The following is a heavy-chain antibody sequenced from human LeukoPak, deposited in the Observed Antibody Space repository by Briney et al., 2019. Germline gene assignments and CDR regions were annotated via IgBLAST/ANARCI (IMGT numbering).Heavy chain of an antibody. J-gene: IGHJ4*02. CDR1: GFTFSSYG. V-gene: IGHV3-30*02. CDR2: IRYDGSNK. D-gene: IGHD3-3*01. Sequence: GGSLRLSCAASGFTFSSYGMHWVRQAPGKGLEWVAFIRYDGSNKYYADSVKGRFTISRDNSKNSLYLQMNSLRAEDTAVYYCARDPSGSGYSDYWGQGTLVTVSS. CDR3: ARDPSGSGYSDY.